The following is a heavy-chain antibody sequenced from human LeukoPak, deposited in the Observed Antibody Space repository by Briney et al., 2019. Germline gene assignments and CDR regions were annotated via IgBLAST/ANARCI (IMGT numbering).Heavy chain of an antibody. J-gene: IGHJ4*02. CDR1: GFTFSSYA. D-gene: IGHD5-12*01. CDR3: AREKYSGYDLESGYYFDY. Sequence: PGGSLRLSCAASGFTFSSYAMSWVRQAPGKGLEWVSSISSSSSYIYYADSGKGRFTISRDNAKNSLYLQMNSLRAEDTAVYYCAREKYSGYDLESGYYFDYWGRGTLVTVSS. V-gene: IGHV3-21*01. CDR2: ISSSSSYI.